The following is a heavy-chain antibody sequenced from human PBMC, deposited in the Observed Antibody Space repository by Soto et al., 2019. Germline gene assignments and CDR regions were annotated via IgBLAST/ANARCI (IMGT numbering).Heavy chain of an antibody. CDR3: ARLGGYYQAFDQ. D-gene: IGHD2-21*02. CDR1: GGSMSSYY. CDR2: IYYTGTT. Sequence: PSETLSLTCIVSGGSMSSYYWGWFRQPPGKGLEWIGYIYYTGTTTYHPSLKSRVTISIDTSRNRFSLKLNSVTAADTAVYYCARLGGYYQAFDQWGQGSLVTVS. V-gene: IGHV4-59*08. J-gene: IGHJ4*02.